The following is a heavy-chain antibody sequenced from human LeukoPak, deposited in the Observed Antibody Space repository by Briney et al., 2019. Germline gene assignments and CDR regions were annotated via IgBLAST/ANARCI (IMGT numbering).Heavy chain of an antibody. CDR1: GGSFSGYY. V-gene: IGHV4-34*01. D-gene: IGHD3-22*01. CDR3: AREEGYYDSSGWWGSARGVDY. CDR2: INHSGST. J-gene: IGHJ4*02. Sequence: SETLSLTCAVYGGSFSGYYWSWIRQPPGKGLEWIGEINHSGSTNYNPSLKSRVTISVDTSKNQFSLKLSSVTAADTAVYYCAREEGYYDSSGWWGSARGVDYWGQGTLVTVSS.